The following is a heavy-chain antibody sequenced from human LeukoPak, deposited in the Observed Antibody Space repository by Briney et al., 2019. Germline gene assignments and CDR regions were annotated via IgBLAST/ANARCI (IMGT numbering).Heavy chain of an antibody. CDR1: GYTFTSYD. D-gene: IGHD2-15*01. J-gene: IGHJ6*02. Sequence: ASVKVSCNASGYTFTSYDINWVRQATGQGLEWMGWMNANSGNTGYAQKFQGRVTMTRNTSISTAYMELSSLRSEDTAVYYCARGRYCSGGSCLYYYGMDVWGQGTTVTVSS. CDR3: ARGRYCSGGSCLYYYGMDV. V-gene: IGHV1-8*01. CDR2: MNANSGNT.